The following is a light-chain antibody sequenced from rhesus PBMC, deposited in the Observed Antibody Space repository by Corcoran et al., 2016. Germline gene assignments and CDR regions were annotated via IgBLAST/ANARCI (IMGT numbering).Light chain of an antibody. J-gene: IGLJ6*01. Sequence: QAVVTQEPSLTVSPVGTITLTCGSSAGAVAGSHNPYWFQPKPGQAPRTLIYNSTFKHSWTPAWFSGSLLGGQAVLVLSGAQPEDEAEYYCWLHYSGDQLVFGSGTNLTVL. CDR2: NST. CDR1: AGAVAGSHN. CDR3: WLHYSGDQLV. V-gene: IGLV7-88*01.